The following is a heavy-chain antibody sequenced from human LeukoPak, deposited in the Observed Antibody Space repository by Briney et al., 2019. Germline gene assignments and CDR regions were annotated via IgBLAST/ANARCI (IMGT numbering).Heavy chain of an antibody. CDR1: GFSFSTYW. Sequence: GGSLRLSCAASGFSFSTYWMSWVRQAPGKGLEWVASITQDGSEKYYVDSVKGRFTISRDNAKNSLYLQMNSLRTEDTALYYCAKVSYYDFWSGYPTTDPWGQGTLVTVSS. J-gene: IGHJ5*02. V-gene: IGHV3-7*05. CDR3: AKVSYYDFWSGYPTTDP. CDR2: ITQDGSEK. D-gene: IGHD3-3*01.